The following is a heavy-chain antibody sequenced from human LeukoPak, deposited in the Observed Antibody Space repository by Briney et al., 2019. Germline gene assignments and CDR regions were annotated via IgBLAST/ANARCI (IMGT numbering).Heavy chain of an antibody. CDR1: EFTFNNYA. Sequence: PGGSLRLSCAASEFTFNNYAMSWVRQAPGKGLEWVSGISGSGGITYYGDSVKGRFTISRDNSKNTLYLQMNSLRAEDTAVYYCAKSQGSGYYRGHIDYWGQGTLVTVSA. J-gene: IGHJ4*02. CDR2: ISGSGGIT. D-gene: IGHD3-22*01. V-gene: IGHV3-23*01. CDR3: AKSQGSGYYRGHIDY.